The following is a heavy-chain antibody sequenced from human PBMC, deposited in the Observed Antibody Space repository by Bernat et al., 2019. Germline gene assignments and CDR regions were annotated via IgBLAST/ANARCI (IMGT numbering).Heavy chain of an antibody. V-gene: IGHV4-34*01. CDR2: INHSGST. D-gene: IGHD3-10*01. CDR1: GGSFSGYY. CDR3: ARDGGSYYGSGSYFNWFDP. J-gene: IGHJ5*02. Sequence: QVQLQQWGAGLLKPSETLSLTCAVYGGSFSGYYWSWIRQPPGKGLEWIGEINHSGSTYYNPSLKSRVTISVDTSKNQFSLKLSSVTAADTAVYYCARDGGSYYGSGSYFNWFDPWGQGTLVTVSS.